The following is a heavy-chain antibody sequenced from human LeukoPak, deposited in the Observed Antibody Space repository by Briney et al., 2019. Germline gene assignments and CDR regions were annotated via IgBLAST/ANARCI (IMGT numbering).Heavy chain of an antibody. V-gene: IGHV4-59*08. J-gene: IGHJ4*02. CDR1: GGSISSYY. D-gene: IGHD4-17*01. CDR2: IYYSGST. Sequence: SETLSLTCTVSGGSISSYYWSWIRQPPGKGLEWSGYIYYSGSTNYNPSLKSRVTISVDTSKNQFSLKLSSVTAADTAVYYCARHGMDGDSHDYWGQGTLVTVSS. CDR3: ARHGMDGDSHDY.